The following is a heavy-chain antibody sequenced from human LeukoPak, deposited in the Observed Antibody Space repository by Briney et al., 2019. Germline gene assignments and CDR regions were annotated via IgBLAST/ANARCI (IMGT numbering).Heavy chain of an antibody. J-gene: IGHJ4*02. CDR1: GFAFSSSE. Sequence: GGSLRLSCAASGFAFSSSEMKWVRQAPGRGPEWLSYISSSGDTIYYAESLQGRFTISRDNAKNSLYLQMNRLRAEDTAVYFCTRDRASNGWQNWGQGTLVTVSS. D-gene: IGHD6-19*01. V-gene: IGHV3-48*03. CDR2: ISSSGDTI. CDR3: TRDRASNGWQN.